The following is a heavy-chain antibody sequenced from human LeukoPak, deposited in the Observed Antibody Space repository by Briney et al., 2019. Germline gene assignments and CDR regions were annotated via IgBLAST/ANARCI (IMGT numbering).Heavy chain of an antibody. J-gene: IGHJ5*02. V-gene: IGHV4-34*01. CDR3: AQYAARGLSWFDP. Sequence: SETLSLTCAVYGGSFSGYYWSWIRQPPGKGLEWIGEINHSGSTNYNPSLKSRVTISVDTSKNQFSLKLSSVTAADTAIYYCAQYAARGLSWFDPWGQGTLVTVSS. CDR1: GGSFSGYY. CDR2: INHSGST. D-gene: IGHD2-2*01.